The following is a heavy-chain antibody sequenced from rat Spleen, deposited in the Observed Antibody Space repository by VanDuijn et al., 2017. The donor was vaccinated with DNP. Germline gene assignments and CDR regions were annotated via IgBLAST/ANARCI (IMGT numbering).Heavy chain of an antibody. CDR2: ITSSGGST. D-gene: IGHD1-8*01. Sequence: EVKLVESGGDLVQPGRSLKLSCVASGFTFNNYWMTWIRQVPGKGLEWVASITSSGGSTYYPDSVKGRFTNSRDNATNTLYLQMNSLRSEDTASYYCVRDSRDYGSYADYFDYWGQGVMVTVSS. CDR3: VRDSRDYGSYADYFDY. CDR1: GFTFNNYW. J-gene: IGHJ2*01. V-gene: IGHV5-31*01.